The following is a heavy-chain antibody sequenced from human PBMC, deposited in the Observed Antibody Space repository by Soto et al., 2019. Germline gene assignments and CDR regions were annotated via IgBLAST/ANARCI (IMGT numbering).Heavy chain of an antibody. Sequence: GASVKVSCKASGYSFTTYAMHWVRQAPGQRLEWMGWTNAGNGNTKYSQKFQGRVTITRDTSASTAYMELSSLRSEDTAVYYCARDIRFGYSYGYDYWGQGTLVTVSS. J-gene: IGHJ4*02. D-gene: IGHD5-18*01. CDR1: GYSFTTYA. CDR3: ARDIRFGYSYGYDY. CDR2: TNAGNGNT. V-gene: IGHV1-3*01.